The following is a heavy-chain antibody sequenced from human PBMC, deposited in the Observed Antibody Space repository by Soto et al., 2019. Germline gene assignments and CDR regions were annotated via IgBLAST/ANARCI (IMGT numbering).Heavy chain of an antibody. J-gene: IGHJ4*02. CDR2: ISYDGSNK. D-gene: IGHD6-19*01. CDR1: GFTFSSYA. CDR3: ARDGSGWYYFDY. Sequence: QVQLVESGGGVVQPGRSLRLSCAASGFTFSSYAMHWVLQAPGKGLEWVAVISYDGSNKYYADSVKGRFTISRDNSKNTLYLQMNSLSSEDTAVYYCARDGSGWYYFDYWGPGTLVNVSS. V-gene: IGHV3-30-3*01.